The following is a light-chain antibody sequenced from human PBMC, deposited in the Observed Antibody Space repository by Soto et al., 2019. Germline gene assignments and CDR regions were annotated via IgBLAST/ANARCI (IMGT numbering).Light chain of an antibody. CDR1: QSISSW. V-gene: IGKV1-5*01. Sequence: DIQMTKYPSTLSASVGDRVTITCRASQSISSWLAWYQQKPGKAPKLLIYDASSLESGVPSRFSGSGSGTEFTLTISSLQPDDFATYYCQQYNSYLWTFGRGTKVDIK. CDR2: DAS. CDR3: QQYNSYLWT. J-gene: IGKJ1*01.